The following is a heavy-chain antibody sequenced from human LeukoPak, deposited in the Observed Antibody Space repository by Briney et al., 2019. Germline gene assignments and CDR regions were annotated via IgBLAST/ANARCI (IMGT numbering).Heavy chain of an antibody. CDR3: ARQYYYDSSGYRDY. D-gene: IGHD3-22*01. CDR2: INHSGST. J-gene: IGHJ4*02. CDR1: GGSFSGYY. Sequence: PSETLSLTCAVYGGSFSGYYWSWIRQPPGKGLEWIGEINHSGSTNYNPSLKSRVTISVDTSKNQFSLKLSSVTAADTAVYYCARQYYYDSSGYRDYWGRGTLVTVSS. V-gene: IGHV4-34*01.